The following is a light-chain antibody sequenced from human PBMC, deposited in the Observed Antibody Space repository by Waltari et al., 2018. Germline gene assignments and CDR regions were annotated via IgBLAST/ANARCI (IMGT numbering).Light chain of an antibody. CDR3: QTGGHGTWV. CDR1: IGHRSNV. J-gene: IGLJ3*02. CDR2: VNSDGSN. V-gene: IGLV4-69*01. Sequence: QLVLTQSPSASAPLGAAVKLTCTLSIGHRSNVIAGLQQQPEKGPRYLMKVNSDGSNSKGDMIPDRVSGSSSGAEHFLTISSLQSEDEADYYCQTGGHGTWVFGGGTKLTVL.